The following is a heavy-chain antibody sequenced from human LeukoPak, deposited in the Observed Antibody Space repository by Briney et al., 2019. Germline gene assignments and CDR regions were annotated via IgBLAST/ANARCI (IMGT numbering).Heavy chain of an antibody. Sequence: PSETLSLTCTVSGGSISSGSYYWSWIRQPAGKGLEWIGRIYTNGSTNYNPSFKSRVTISVDTSKNQSSLKLSSVTAADTAVYYCARDVFPSMVRGVTAPLNAFDIWGQGTMVTVSS. J-gene: IGHJ3*02. D-gene: IGHD3-10*01. V-gene: IGHV4-61*02. CDR3: ARDVFPSMVRGVTAPLNAFDI. CDR2: IYTNGST. CDR1: GGSISSGSYY.